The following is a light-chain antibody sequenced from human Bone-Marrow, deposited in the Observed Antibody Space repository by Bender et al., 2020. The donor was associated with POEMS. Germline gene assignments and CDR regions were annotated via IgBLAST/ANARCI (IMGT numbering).Light chain of an antibody. CDR1: SSNIGTNP. CDR3: AAWEDSLNGWV. J-gene: IGLJ3*02. V-gene: IGLV1-44*01. CDR2: INN. Sequence: QSVLTQPPSASGTPGQRATISCSGSSSNIGTNPVNWYHQLPGTAPKLLIYINNQRPSGVPDRFSGAKSGTSASLAISGLQSEDEADYYCAAWEDSLNGWVFGGGTKLTVL.